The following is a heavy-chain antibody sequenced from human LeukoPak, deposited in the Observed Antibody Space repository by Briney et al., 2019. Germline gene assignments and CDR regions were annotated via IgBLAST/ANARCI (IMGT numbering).Heavy chain of an antibody. V-gene: IGHV3-23*01. J-gene: IGHJ4*02. CDR3: SKETYYYDSNGYYYVPHYFDY. Sequence: GGSHRLSCAASGFTFSSYAMSWVRQAPGKGLEWVSAISASGDSAYYADSVKGRLTISRDNSKNTLYLQMHSLRAEDTAVYYCSKETYYYDSNGYYYVPHYFDYWGQGTLVTVSS. CDR2: ISASGDSA. D-gene: IGHD3-22*01. CDR1: GFTFSSYA.